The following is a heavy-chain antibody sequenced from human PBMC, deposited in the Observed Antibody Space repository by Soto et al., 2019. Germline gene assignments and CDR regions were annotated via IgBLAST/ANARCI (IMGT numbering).Heavy chain of an antibody. V-gene: IGHV3-23*01. CDR3: AKDAKDDQLLSYYFDD. D-gene: IGHD3-10*01. Sequence: EVQLLESGGGLVQPGGSLRLSCSLSGFTLRSYALSWVRQAPGKGPEWVSSLSFSGTTAYYLDSVKGRFTISRDDSKNALYLQMNSLRAEDTAIYYWAKDAKDDQLLSYYFDDWGPGTLVTVST. CDR2: LSFSGTTA. J-gene: IGHJ4*02. CDR1: GFTLRSYA.